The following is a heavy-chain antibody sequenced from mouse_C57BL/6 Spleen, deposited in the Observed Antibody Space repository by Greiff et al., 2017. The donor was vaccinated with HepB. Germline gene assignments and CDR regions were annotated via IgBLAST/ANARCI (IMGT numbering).Heavy chain of an antibody. Sequence: QVQLQQSGPELVKPGASVKISCKASGYAFSSSWMNWVKQRPGKGLEWIGRIYPGDGDTNYNGKFKGKATLTADKSSSTAYMQLSSLTSDDSAVYFCARSPYYYGSSYLYAMDYWGQGTSVTVSS. J-gene: IGHJ4*01. D-gene: IGHD1-1*01. V-gene: IGHV1-82*01. CDR1: GYAFSSSW. CDR2: IYPGDGDT. CDR3: ARSPYYYGSSYLYAMDY.